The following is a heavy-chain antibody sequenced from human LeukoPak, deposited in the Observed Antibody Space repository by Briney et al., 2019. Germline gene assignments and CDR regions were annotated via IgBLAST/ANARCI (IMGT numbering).Heavy chain of an antibody. V-gene: IGHV3-23*01. J-gene: IGHJ4*02. D-gene: IGHD1-26*01. CDR3: AKGGKWDVTPFDY. Sequence: GGSLRLSCAASGFTFSSYAMSWVRQAPGKGLEWVSFIIGSGGSTYYADSVKGRFTISRDDSKNTLYLQVNSLRAEDTAVYYCAKGGKWDVTPFDYWGQGTLVTVSS. CDR2: IIGSGGST. CDR1: GFTFSSYA.